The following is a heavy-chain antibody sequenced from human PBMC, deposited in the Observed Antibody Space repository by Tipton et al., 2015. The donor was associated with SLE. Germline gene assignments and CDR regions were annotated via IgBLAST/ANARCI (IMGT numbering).Heavy chain of an antibody. CDR1: GVSFSDYS. Sequence: LRLSCTVSGVSFSDYSWSWVRQPPGKGLEWIGYIYYSGSTNYNPSLKSRVTILVDTSKNQFSLKLSSVTAADTAVYYCARHDGQWDAFDIWGQGTMVTVSS. CDR2: IYYSGST. CDR3: ARHDGQWDAFDI. V-gene: IGHV4-59*08. D-gene: IGHD6-19*01. J-gene: IGHJ3*02.